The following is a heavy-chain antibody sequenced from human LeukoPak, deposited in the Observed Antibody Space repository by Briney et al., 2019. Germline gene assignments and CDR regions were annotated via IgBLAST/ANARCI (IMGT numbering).Heavy chain of an antibody. CDR2: VSYDGNNK. Sequence: PGRSLRLSCAASGFTFSSCCMHWVRPAPGKGREWVAVVSYDGNNKYYADSVKGRFTISRDNSKNTLYLQMNSLRAEDTAVYYCAKDLRTADFWSGYPDYWGQGTLVTVSS. J-gene: IGHJ4*01. D-gene: IGHD3-3*01. CDR3: AKDLRTADFWSGYPDY. CDR1: GFTFSSCC. V-gene: IGHV3-30*18.